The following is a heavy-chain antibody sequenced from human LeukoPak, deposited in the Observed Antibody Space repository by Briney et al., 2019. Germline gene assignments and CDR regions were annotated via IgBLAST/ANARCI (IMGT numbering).Heavy chain of an antibody. J-gene: IGHJ6*03. D-gene: IGHD4-23*01. CDR1: GGTFSSYA. CDR2: ISPIFGTA. Sequence: ASVKVSCKASGGTFSSYAIRWVRQAPGHGLEWMGGISPIFGTANYAQKFQGRVTITTDESTSTAYMELSSLRSEDTAVYYCAALVTPREYYYYYYMDVWGKGTTVTVSS. V-gene: IGHV1-69*05. CDR3: AALVTPREYYYYYYMDV.